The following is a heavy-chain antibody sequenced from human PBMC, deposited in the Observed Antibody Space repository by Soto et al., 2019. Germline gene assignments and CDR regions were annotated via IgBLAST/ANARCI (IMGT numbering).Heavy chain of an antibody. V-gene: IGHV3-33*01. CDR3: ARDRDQLLSGYFQH. D-gene: IGHD2-2*01. CDR2: IWDDGSNA. CDR1: GLTSGTNA. Sequence: QVQLVESGGGVFNPGGPLRLPCQASGLTSGTNAWPWVPRAQAKGRGWLAVIWDDGSNAYYGDSVKGRFTISRDNSKNTLYLQMNSLRAEDTAVYYCARDRDQLLSGYFQHWGQGTLVTVSS. J-gene: IGHJ1*01.